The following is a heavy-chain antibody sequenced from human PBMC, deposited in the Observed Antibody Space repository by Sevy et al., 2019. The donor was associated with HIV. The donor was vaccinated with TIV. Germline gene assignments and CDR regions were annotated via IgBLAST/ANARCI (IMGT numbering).Heavy chain of an antibody. CDR2: VKSKTDGGTT. V-gene: IGHV3-15*07. Sequence: GGSLRLSCAVSGFTFHNAWMNWVRQTPGKGLEWVGRVKSKTDGGTTDYAAPVKGKFTILRDDSNDTLYLHMDSLKTEDTAVYDCCTVMGHFGDPKFWFFDLWGRGTLVTVSS. CDR3: CTVMGHFGDPKFWFFDL. D-gene: IGHD4-17*01. J-gene: IGHJ2*01. CDR1: GFTFHNAW.